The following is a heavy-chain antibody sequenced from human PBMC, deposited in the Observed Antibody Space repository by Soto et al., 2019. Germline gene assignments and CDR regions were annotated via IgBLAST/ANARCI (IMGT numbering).Heavy chain of an antibody. V-gene: IGHV3-23*01. D-gene: IGHD3-3*02. Sequence: EAQLLESGGGLVQPGGSLRLSCAASGFTFSNYAMSWVRQAPGKGLEWVSVIGGDGGGTYYADSVKGRFTVSRDNSKNTLYLQMDSLRAYDTAVYYCAKDSISRNRIYDPFDIWGQGTMVTVSS. CDR3: AKDSISRNRIYDPFDI. CDR2: IGGDGGGT. CDR1: GFTFSNYA. J-gene: IGHJ3*02.